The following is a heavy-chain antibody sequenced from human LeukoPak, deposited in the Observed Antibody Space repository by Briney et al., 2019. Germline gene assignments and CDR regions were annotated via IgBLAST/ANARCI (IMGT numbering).Heavy chain of an antibody. CDR1: GYTFTGYY. CDR3: ARGPSNCSSTSCRLYGMDV. Sequence: ASVKVSCKASGYTFTGYYMHGVRQARGQGLEGMGWINPNSGGTNYAQKFQGWVTMTRDTSISTAYMELSRLRSDDTAVYYCARGPSNCSSTSCRLYGMDVWGKGTTVTVSS. V-gene: IGHV1-2*04. D-gene: IGHD2-2*01. J-gene: IGHJ6*04. CDR2: INPNSGGT.